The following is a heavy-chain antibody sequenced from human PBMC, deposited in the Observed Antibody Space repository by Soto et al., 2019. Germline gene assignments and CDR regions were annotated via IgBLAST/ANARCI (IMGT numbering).Heavy chain of an antibody. CDR3: TTDPHSTGTKY. CDR1: GFSFSDAW. CDR2: IKSRTDGGTT. Sequence: LRLSCAASGFSFSDAWMTWVRQAPGAGLEWVGRIKSRTDGGTTDYAAPVKGRFTISRDASKATLYLQMNSLKTEDTAVYYCTTDPHSTGTKYWGQGTLVTVSS. V-gene: IGHV3-15*01. J-gene: IGHJ4*02. D-gene: IGHD1-1*01.